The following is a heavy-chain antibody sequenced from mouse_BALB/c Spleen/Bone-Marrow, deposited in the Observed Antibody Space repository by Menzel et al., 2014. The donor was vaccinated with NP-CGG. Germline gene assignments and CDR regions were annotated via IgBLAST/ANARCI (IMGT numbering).Heavy chain of an antibody. D-gene: IGHD1-1*01. J-gene: IGHJ1*01. CDR3: VYGGDWYFDV. Sequence: EVQLQQSGAELVKPGASVKLSCTASGFNIKDTYMHWVKERPEQGLEWIGRIDPANGNTKYDPKFQGKATITADTSSNTPYLQLSSLTSEDTAVYYCVYGGDWYFDVWGAGTTVTVSS. CDR1: GFNIKDTY. CDR2: IDPANGNT. V-gene: IGHV14-3*02.